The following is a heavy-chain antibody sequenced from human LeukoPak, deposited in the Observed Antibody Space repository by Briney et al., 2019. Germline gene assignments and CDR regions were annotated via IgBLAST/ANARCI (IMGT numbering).Heavy chain of an antibody. CDR1: GFTFSSYG. CDR2: ISYDGSNK. D-gene: IGHD3-10*01. Sequence: GGSLRLSCAASGFTFSSYGMHWVRQAPGKGLEWVAVISYDGSNKYYADSVKGRFTISRDNSKNTLYLQMNSLRAEDTAVYYCASTTTYGSGSYYFDYWGQGTLVTVSS. CDR3: ASTTTYGSGSYYFDY. V-gene: IGHV3-30*03. J-gene: IGHJ4*02.